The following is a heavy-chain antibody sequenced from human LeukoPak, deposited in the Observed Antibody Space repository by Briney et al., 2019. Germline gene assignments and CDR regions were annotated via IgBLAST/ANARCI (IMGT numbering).Heavy chain of an antibody. CDR3: ARAVYYYDSSRYFNFDY. V-gene: IGHV4-39*07. CDR1: GGPISSSSYY. D-gene: IGHD3-22*01. Sequence: SETLSLTCTVSGGPISSSSYYWGWIRQPPGKGLEWIGSIYYSGSTYYNPSLKSRVTISVDTSKNQFSLKLSSVTAADTAVYYCARAVYYYDSSRYFNFDYWGQGTLVTVSS. J-gene: IGHJ4*02. CDR2: IYYSGST.